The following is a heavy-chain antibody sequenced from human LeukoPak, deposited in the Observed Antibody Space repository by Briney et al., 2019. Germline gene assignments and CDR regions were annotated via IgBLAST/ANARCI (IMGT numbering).Heavy chain of an antibody. CDR3: TSWGDTTAEYFQR. CDR1: GFTFNRCW. Sequence: GGSLRLSCVVSGFTFNRCWMNWVRQAPGKGLEWVAHINPDGRDTYYVDSVKGRFTISRDNAQNLMYLQMNSLRVEDTAVYYCTSWGDTTAEYFQRWGQGTLVTVSS. J-gene: IGHJ1*01. CDR2: INPDGRDT. V-gene: IGHV3-7*01. D-gene: IGHD2-21*02.